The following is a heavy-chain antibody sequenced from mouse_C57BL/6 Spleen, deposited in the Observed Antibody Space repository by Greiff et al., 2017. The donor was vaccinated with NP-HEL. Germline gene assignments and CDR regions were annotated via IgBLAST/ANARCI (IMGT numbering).Heavy chain of an antibody. V-gene: IGHV1-69*01. CDR1: GYTFTSYW. Sequence: QVQLQQPGAELVMPGASVKLSCKASGYTFTSYWMHWVKQRPGQGLEWIGEIDPSDSYTNYNQKFKGKSTLTVDKSSSTAYIQLSSLTSEDSAVYYCARKGTYDYDGIGYAMDYWGQGTSVTVSS. CDR3: ARKGTYDYDGIGYAMDY. D-gene: IGHD2-4*01. J-gene: IGHJ4*01. CDR2: IDPSDSYT.